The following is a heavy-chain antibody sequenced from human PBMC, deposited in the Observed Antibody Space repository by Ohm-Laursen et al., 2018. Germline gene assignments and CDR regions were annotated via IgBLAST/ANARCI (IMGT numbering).Heavy chain of an antibody. CDR1: GYTFTTYD. CDR2: MNPNSGNT. J-gene: IGHJ4*02. V-gene: IGHV1-8*02. Sequence: EASVKVSCKASGYTFTTYDITWVRQAAGQGPEWMGWMNPNSGNTGYAQKFRDRVTMTSDTSISTAYMELYGLTSEDTAAYYCARAVRNQLVYDYWGQGTLVTVSS. D-gene: IGHD1-1*01. CDR3: ARAVRNQLVYDY.